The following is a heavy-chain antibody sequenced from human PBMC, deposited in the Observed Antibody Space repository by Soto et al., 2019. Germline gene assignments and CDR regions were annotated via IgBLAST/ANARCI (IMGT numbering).Heavy chain of an antibody. CDR3: ARGDSTDYYYYGMDV. J-gene: IGHJ6*02. V-gene: IGHV3-33*01. Sequence: QVQLVESGGGVVQPGRSLRLSCAASGFTFSSYGMHWVRQAPGKGLEWVAVIWYDGSNKYYADSVKGRFTISRDNSKNTLYLQMNSLRAEDTAVYYCARGDSTDYYYYGMDVWGQGTTVTVSS. D-gene: IGHD2-8*02. CDR2: IWYDGSNK. CDR1: GFTFSSYG.